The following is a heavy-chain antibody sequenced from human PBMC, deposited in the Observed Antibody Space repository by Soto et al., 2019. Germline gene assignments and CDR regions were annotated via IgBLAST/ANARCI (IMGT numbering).Heavy chain of an antibody. CDR1: GFTFSDSY. J-gene: IGHJ5*02. V-gene: IGHV3-11*06. Sequence: KPGGSLRLSCAVSGFTFSDSYMSWIRQAPGKGLEWLSYISPGSRYPAYADSVKGRFTISRDNAKRSLYLQMMSLTAEDTAIYYCVRGGGGGLFDPCGQGTMVAVAS. D-gene: IGHD2-15*01. CDR3: VRGGGGGLFDP. CDR2: ISPGSRYP.